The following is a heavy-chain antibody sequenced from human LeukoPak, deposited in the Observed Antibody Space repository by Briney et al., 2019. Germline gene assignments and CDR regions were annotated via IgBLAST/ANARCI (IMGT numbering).Heavy chain of an antibody. D-gene: IGHD6-13*01. Sequence: SETLSLTCTVSGGSISSYYWSWIRQPPGKGLEWIGYIYYSGSANYNPSLKSRVTISIHTSKNQFSLKLSSVTAADTAVYYCARVKQLVYGDYFDYWGQGTLVTVSS. J-gene: IGHJ4*02. V-gene: IGHV4-59*01. CDR3: ARVKQLVYGDYFDY. CDR1: GGSISSYY. CDR2: IYYSGSA.